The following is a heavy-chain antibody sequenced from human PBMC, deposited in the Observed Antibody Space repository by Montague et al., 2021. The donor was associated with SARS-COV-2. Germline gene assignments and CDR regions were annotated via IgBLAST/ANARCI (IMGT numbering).Heavy chain of an antibody. D-gene: IGHD3-10*01. Sequence: PALVKPTQTLTLTCTFSGFSLKTNGMCVSWIRQSPGKALEWLARIDWDGERSYNSRLETRLTISNDTSKNQVFLTVAHMNPVDTATYYCARTTGRYYGSRNDYFDFWGQGAPVTASS. CDR3: ARTTGRYYGSRNDYFDF. CDR2: IDWDGER. J-gene: IGHJ4*02. V-gene: IGHV2-70*11. CDR1: GFSLKTNGMC.